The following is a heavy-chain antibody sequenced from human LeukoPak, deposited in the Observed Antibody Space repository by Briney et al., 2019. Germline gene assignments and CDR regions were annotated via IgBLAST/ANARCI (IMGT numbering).Heavy chain of an antibody. J-gene: IGHJ4*02. CDR1: GGSISSSSHY. CDR2: VYYSEST. CDR3: ARTVIVGPTRHFDY. D-gene: IGHD1-26*01. V-gene: IGHV4-39*01. Sequence: SETLSLTCTVSGGSISSSSHYWGWIRQPPGKGLEWIGSVYYSESTYYNPSLKSRLTISVDTSKNQFSLKVNSVTAADTAVYYCARTVIVGPTRHFDYWGQGTLVTVSS.